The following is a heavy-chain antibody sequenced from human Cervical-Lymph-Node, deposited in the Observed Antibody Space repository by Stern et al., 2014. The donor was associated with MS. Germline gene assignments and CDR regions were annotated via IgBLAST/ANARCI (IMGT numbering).Heavy chain of an antibody. CDR3: ATTRWDLFTWNWFDP. CDR2: IHDSGST. D-gene: IGHD1-26*01. J-gene: IGHJ5*02. CDR1: GGSISSSGYY. Sequence: VQLVESGPGLVKPSQTLYLTCTVSGGSISSSGYYWSWIRQPADKGLEWIGRIHDSGSTYYNPSLKSRVTISMDTAKNQFSLKLTSVTVADTAVYYCATTRWDLFTWNWFDPWGQGTLVTVSS. V-gene: IGHV4-61*02.